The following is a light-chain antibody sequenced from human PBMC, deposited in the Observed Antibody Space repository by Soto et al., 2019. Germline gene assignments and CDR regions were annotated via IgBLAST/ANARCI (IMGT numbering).Light chain of an antibody. CDR3: QSYDSSLSGLV. CDR1: SSNIGAGYD. J-gene: IGLJ1*01. V-gene: IGLV1-40*01. Sequence: QSVLTQPPSVSGAPGQRVTISCTGSSSNIGAGYDVHWYQQLPGTAPKLLVYGNSNRPSGVPDRFSGSKSGTSAYLAITGLQAEDEADAYCQSYDSSLSGLVFGTGTKVTVL. CDR2: GNS.